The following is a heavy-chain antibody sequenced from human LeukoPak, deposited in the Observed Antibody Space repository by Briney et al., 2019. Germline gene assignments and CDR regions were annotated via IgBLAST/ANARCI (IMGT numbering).Heavy chain of an antibody. CDR2: IYTSGST. J-gene: IGHJ5*02. CDR1: GNSFGDYY. D-gene: IGHD4-17*01. V-gene: IGHV4-4*07. Sequence: SEALSLTCTVSGNSFGDYYWSWIRQPAGKGLEWIGRIYTSGSTTYNPSLKSRVTMSVDTSKSQFSLNLMSVTAADTAVYYCTRDTGTTGEVKFDPWGQGTLVTVSS. CDR3: TRDTGTTGEVKFDP.